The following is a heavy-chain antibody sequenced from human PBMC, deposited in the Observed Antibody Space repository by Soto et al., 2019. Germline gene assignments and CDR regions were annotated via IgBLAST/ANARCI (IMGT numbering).Heavy chain of an antibody. D-gene: IGHD4-17*01. J-gene: IGHJ3*02. CDR1: GFTFSSYA. Sequence: GGSLRLSCAASGFTFSSYAMSWVRQAPGKGLEWVSAISGSGGSTYYADSVKGRFTISRDNSKNTLYLQMNSLRAEDTAVYYCAKVTKYGDPTRGDAFDIWGQGTMVTVSS. V-gene: IGHV3-23*01. CDR3: AKVTKYGDPTRGDAFDI. CDR2: ISGSGGST.